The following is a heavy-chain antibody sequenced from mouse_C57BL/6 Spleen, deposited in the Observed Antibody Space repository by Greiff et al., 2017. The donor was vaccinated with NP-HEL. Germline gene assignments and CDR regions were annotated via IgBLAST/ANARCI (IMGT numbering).Heavy chain of an antibody. V-gene: IGHV1-12*01. Sequence: LQQSGAELVRPGASVKMSCKASGYTFTSYNMHWVKQTPRQGLEWIGAIYPANGDTSSNQTFKGKATISVDQYSSTAYMPLSSLTSDDSAVYFCARDKNGNYAWFAYWGQGTLVTVSA. CDR2: IYPANGDT. J-gene: IGHJ3*01. D-gene: IGHD2-1*01. CDR1: GYTFTSYN. CDR3: ARDKNGNYAWFAY.